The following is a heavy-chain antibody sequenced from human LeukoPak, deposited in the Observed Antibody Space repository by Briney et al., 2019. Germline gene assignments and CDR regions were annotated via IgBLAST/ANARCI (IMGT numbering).Heavy chain of an antibody. J-gene: IGHJ4*02. D-gene: IGHD3-9*01. CDR3: ARGDEILTGYFRGFDY. CDR1: GYTFTSYG. Sequence: ASVKVSCKASGYTFTSYGISWVRQAPGQGLEWMGWISAYNGETNYAQKFQGRVTMTTDTSTTTAYMELRSLRSDDTAVYYCARGDEILTGYFRGFDYWGQGTLVTVSS. V-gene: IGHV1-18*01. CDR2: ISAYNGET.